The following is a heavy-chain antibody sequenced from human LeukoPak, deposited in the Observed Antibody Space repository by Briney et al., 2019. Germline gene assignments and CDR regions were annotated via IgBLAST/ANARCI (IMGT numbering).Heavy chain of an antibody. J-gene: IGHJ4*02. CDR2: IYYSKNT. D-gene: IGHD5-18*01. CDR1: GGSISSSSAY. CDR3: VSPRGFSYGYFDY. Sequence: PSESLSLTCTVSGGSISSSSAYWGWIRQPPGKGLEWIGSIYYSKNTYYNPSLKSRVTISADTSKNQFSLTLGSVSATDTAVYYCVSPRGFSYGYFDYWGQGTLVTVSS. V-gene: IGHV4-39*01.